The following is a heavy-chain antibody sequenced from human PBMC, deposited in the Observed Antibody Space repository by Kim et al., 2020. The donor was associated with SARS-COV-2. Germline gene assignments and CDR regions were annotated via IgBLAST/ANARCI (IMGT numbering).Heavy chain of an antibody. J-gene: IGHJ6*02. Sequence: GGSLRLSCAASGFTFSSYAMHWVRQAPGKGLEWVAVISYDGSNKYYVDSVKGRFTISRDNSKNTLYLQMNSLRAEDTAVYYCARDHVGVAALVIGSHYYYGMDVWGQGTSVTVSS. CDR3: ARDHVGVAALVIGSHYYYGMDV. D-gene: IGHD6-6*01. CDR1: GFTFSSYA. CDR2: ISYDGSNK. V-gene: IGHV3-30*04.